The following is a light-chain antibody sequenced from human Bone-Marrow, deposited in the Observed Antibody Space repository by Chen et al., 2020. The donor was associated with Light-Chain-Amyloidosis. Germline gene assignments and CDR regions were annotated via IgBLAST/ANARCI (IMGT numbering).Light chain of an antibody. Sequence: NFMMTQHHSVSESPGKTVIIYCTRSSGSIATIYVQWFQQSPGSAPTTGIYEDDQRPSGVPARFSRSIDRSSNSAALTLSGLKTEDEADYSCQYYQVSSQGVFGGGTKLPVL. CDR2: EDD. V-gene: IGLV6-57*03. CDR3: QYYQVSSQGV. CDR1: SGSIATIY. J-gene: IGLJ3*02.